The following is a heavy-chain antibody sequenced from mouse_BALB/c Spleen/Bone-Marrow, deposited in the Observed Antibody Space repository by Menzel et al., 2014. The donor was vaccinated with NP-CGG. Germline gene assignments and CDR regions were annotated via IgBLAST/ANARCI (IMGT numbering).Heavy chain of an antibody. CDR2: ISSGGSYT. J-gene: IGHJ3*01. CDR3: ARVGRGERLRPWFAY. CDR1: GFTFSSYG. Sequence: EVMLVQSGGDLVEPGASLKLSCAASGFTFSSYGMPWVRQTPDKRLEWVATISSGGSYTYYPDSVKGRFTITRDNAKNTLYLQMSSLRSEDTAMYYYARVGRGERLRPWFAYWGQGTLVTVSA. D-gene: IGHD2-4*01. V-gene: IGHV5-6*01.